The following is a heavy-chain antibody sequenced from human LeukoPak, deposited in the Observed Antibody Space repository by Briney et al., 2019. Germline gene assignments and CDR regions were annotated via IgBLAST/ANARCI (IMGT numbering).Heavy chain of an antibody. J-gene: IGHJ5*02. CDR3: ARENCSSTSCSLSGWFDP. CDR1: GGSISSGDYY. D-gene: IGHD2-2*01. Sequence: SQTLSLTCTVSGGSISSGDYYWSWIRQPPGKGLEWTGYIYYSGSTYYNPSLKSRVTISVDTSKNQFSLKLSSVTAADTAVYYCARENCSSTSCSLSGWFDPWGQGTLVTVSS. V-gene: IGHV4-30-4*08. CDR2: IYYSGST.